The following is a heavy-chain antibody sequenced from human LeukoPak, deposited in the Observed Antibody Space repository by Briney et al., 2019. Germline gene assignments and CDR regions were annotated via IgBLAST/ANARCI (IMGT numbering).Heavy chain of an antibody. Sequence: SETLSLTCTVSGGSISSGGYYWSWIRQHPGKGLEWIGYIYYSGSTYYNPSLKSRVTISVDTSKNQFSLKLSSVTAADTAVYYCARDQGGYDSSGYPIGFDYWGQGTLVTVSS. J-gene: IGHJ4*02. D-gene: IGHD3-22*01. CDR3: ARDQGGYDSSGYPIGFDY. V-gene: IGHV4-31*03. CDR1: GGSISSGGYY. CDR2: IYYSGST.